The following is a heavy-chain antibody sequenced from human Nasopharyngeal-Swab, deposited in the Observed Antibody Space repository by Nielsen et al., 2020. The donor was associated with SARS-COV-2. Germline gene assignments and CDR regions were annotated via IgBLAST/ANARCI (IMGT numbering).Heavy chain of an antibody. CDR1: GYTFPSYG. D-gene: IGHD3-22*01. V-gene: IGHV1-18*01. J-gene: IGHJ4*02. CDR2: ISAYNGNT. Sequence: ASVTVSCQASGYTFPSYGISWVRQAPGQGLEGMGWISAYNGNTNYAQKLQGRVTMTTDTSTSTAYMELRSLRSDDTAVYYCARDWLFYYDSSRRLDYWGQGTLVTVSS. CDR3: ARDWLFYYDSSRRLDY.